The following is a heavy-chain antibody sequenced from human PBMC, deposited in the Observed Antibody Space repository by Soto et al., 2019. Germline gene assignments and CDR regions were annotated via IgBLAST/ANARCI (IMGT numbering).Heavy chain of an antibody. CDR2: IIPILGIA. J-gene: IGHJ4*02. Sequence: QVQLVQSGAEVKKPGSSVKVSCKASGGTFSSYTISWVRQAPGQGPEWMRRIIPILGIANYAQKFQGRVTITADKSTSTAYMELSSLRSEDTAVYYCARGVGANPFDYWGQGTLVTVSS. V-gene: IGHV1-69*02. CDR1: GGTFSSYT. D-gene: IGHD1-26*01. CDR3: ARGVGANPFDY.